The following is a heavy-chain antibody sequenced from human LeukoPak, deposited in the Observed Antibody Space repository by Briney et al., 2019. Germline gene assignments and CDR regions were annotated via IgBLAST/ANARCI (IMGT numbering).Heavy chain of an antibody. J-gene: IGHJ4*02. V-gene: IGHV1-24*01. D-gene: IGHD3-22*01. Sequence: ASVKVSCKVSGYTLSELSMHWVRQAPGKGLEWMGGFDPEDGETMYAQKFQGRVTMTEDTSTDTAYMELSSLRSEDTAVYYCATVRYYYDSSGYLQDYWGQGTLVTVSS. CDR1: GYTLSELS. CDR2: FDPEDGET. CDR3: ATVRYYYDSSGYLQDY.